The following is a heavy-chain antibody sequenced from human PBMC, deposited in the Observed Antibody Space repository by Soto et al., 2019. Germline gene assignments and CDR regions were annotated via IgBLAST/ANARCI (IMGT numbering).Heavy chain of an antibody. CDR3: AGASSRVSSVVAAY. CDR1: GYTFTGHY. V-gene: IGHV1-2*02. J-gene: IGHJ4*02. D-gene: IGHD2-15*01. Sequence: GASVKVSCKASGYTFTGHYMHWVRQAPGQGLEWMGWINPNSGGTNYAQKFQGRVTMTRDTSITTAYMELSRLRSDDTAVYYCAGASSRVSSVVAAYWGQGTLVTVSS. CDR2: INPNSGGT.